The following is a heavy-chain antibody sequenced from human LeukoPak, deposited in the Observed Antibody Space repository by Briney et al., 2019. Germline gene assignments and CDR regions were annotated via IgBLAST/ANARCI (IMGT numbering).Heavy chain of an antibody. V-gene: IGHV3-11*01. D-gene: IGHD3-22*01. CDR2: ISSSGSTI. CDR3: ARDNLYDSSGYYPHFDY. CDR1: GFTFSDYY. J-gene: IGHJ4*02. Sequence: GGSLRLSCAASGFTFSDYYMSWIRQAPGKGLEWVSYISSSGSTIYYADSVKGRFTISRDNAKNSLYMQMNSLRAEDTAVYYCARDNLYDSSGYYPHFDYWGQGTLVTVSS.